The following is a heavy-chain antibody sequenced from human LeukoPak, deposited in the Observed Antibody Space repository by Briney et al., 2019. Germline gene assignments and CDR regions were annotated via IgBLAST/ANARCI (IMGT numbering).Heavy chain of an antibody. V-gene: IGHV3-74*01. CDR1: GFTFSSYW. D-gene: IGHD1-26*01. CDR2: INSDGSSR. J-gene: IGHJ4*02. Sequence: GGSLRLSCAASGFTFSSYWMYWVRQAPGKGLVWVSHINSDGSSRICADSVKGRFTISRDNAKNTLYLQMNSLRAEDTAVYYCARDLSGAWDFWGQGTLVTVSS. CDR3: ARDLSGAWDF.